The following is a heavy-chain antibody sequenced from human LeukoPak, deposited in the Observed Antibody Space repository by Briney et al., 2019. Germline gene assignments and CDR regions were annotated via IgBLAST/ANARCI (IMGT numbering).Heavy chain of an antibody. CDR3: TTGYYYDSSGYYI. J-gene: IGHJ4*02. CDR2: IKSKTDGGTT. D-gene: IGHD3-22*01. CDR1: GFTFSNAW. V-gene: IGHV3-15*01. Sequence: GGSLRLSCAASGFTFSNAWMSWVRQAPGKELEWVGRIKSKTDGGTTDYAAPVKGRFTISRDDSKNTLYLQMNSLKTEDTAVYYCTTGYYYDSSGYYIWGQGTLVTVSS.